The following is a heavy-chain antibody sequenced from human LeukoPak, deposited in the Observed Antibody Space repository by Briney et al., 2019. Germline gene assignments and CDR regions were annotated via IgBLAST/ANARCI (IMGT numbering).Heavy chain of an antibody. D-gene: IGHD6-13*01. CDR3: AKAKGGSWYDFDC. J-gene: IGHJ4*02. V-gene: IGHV3-53*01. CDR2: IYSGGSK. CDR1: GFTVSSNY. Sequence: GGSLRLSCAASGFTVSSNYMSWVRQAPGKGLEWVSVIYSGGSKYYADSVKGRFTISRDNSKNTLYLQMNSLRAEDTAVYYCAKAKGGSWYDFDCWGQGTLVTVSS.